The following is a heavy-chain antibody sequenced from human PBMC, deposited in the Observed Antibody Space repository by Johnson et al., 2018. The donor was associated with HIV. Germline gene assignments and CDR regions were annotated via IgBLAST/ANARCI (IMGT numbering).Heavy chain of an antibody. V-gene: IGHV3-66*02. CDR1: GFTVMSNY. J-gene: IGHJ3*02. CDR3: ARDVTAGNDAFDI. D-gene: IGHD1-1*01. CDR2: IYSGGRS. Sequence: VQLLESGGGLVQPGGSLRLSCVASGFTVMSNYMSWVRQAPGKGLEWVSVIYSGGRSYYADSVKGRLTLSRDNSNNTLYLQMNSLRAEDTAVYYCARDVTAGNDAFDIWGQGTMVTVSS.